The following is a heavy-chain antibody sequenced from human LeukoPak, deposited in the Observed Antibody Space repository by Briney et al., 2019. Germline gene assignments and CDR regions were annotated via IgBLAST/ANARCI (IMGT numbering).Heavy chain of an antibody. CDR2: IIPIFGTA. J-gene: IGHJ4*02. Sequence: SVKVFCKASGGTFSSYAISWVRQAPGHGLEWMGRIIPIFGTANYAQKFQGRVTITTDESTSTAYMELSSLRSEDTAVYYCAGGPIVVVIISHFDYWGQGTLVTVSS. CDR3: AGGPIVVVIISHFDY. V-gene: IGHV1-69*05. D-gene: IGHD3-22*01. CDR1: GGTFSSYA.